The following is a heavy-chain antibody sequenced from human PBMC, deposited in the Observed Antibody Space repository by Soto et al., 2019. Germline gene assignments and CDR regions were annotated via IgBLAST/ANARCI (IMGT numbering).Heavy chain of an antibody. Sequence: GASVKVSCKASGYTFTGYYMHWVRQAPGQGLEWMGWINPISGGTNYAQKFQGRVTMTRDTSISTAYMELSRLRSDDTAVYYCASPTSRGTGYYYYYYGMDVWGQGTTVTVSS. CDR3: ASPTSRGTGYYYYYYGMDV. J-gene: IGHJ6*02. V-gene: IGHV1-2*02. CDR1: GYTFTGYY. CDR2: INPISGGT. D-gene: IGHD3-10*01.